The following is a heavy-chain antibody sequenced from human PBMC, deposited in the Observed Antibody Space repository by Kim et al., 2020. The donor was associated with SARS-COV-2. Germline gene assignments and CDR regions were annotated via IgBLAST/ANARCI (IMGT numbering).Heavy chain of an antibody. CDR2: INHSGST. CDR3: ARDRRPMDV. CDR1: GGSFSGYY. Sequence: SETLSLTCAVYGGSFSGYYWSWIRQPPGKGLEWIGEINHSGSTNYNPSLESRVTISVDTSKNQFSLKLSSVTAADTAVYYCARDRRPMDVWGQGTTVTVSS. V-gene: IGHV4-34*01. J-gene: IGHJ6*02.